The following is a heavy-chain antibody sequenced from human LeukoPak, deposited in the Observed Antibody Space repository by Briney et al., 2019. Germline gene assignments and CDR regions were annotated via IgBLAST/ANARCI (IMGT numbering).Heavy chain of an antibody. J-gene: IGHJ4*02. CDR1: GFTFSSYW. D-gene: IGHD2-2*02. CDR2: IKQDGSEK. Sequence: GGSLRLSCAASGFTFSSYWMSWVRQAPGKGLEWVANIKQDGSEKYYVDSVKGRFTISRDNAKNSLYLQMSSLRAEDTAVYYCARVEENQLLYSYFDYWGQGTLVTVSS. CDR3: ARVEENQLLYSYFDY. V-gene: IGHV3-7*01.